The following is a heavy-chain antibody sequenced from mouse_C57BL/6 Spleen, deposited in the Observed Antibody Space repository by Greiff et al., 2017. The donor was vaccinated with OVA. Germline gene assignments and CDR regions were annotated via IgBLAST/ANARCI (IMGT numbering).Heavy chain of an antibody. CDR1: GYTFTDYY. D-gene: IGHD1-1*01. CDR2: IYPGSGNT. Sequence: VKLMESGAELVRPGASVKLSCKASGYTFTDYYINWVKQRPGQGLEWIARIYPGSGNTYYNEKFKGKATLTAEKSSSTAYMQLSSLTSEDSAVYFCARELRVSYFDYWGQGTTLTVSS. J-gene: IGHJ2*01. V-gene: IGHV1-76*01. CDR3: ARELRVSYFDY.